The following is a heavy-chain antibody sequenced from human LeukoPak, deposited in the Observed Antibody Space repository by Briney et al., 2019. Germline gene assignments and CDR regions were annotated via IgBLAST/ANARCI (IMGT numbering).Heavy chain of an antibody. J-gene: IGHJ3*02. CDR3: ARETLINVDAFDI. CDR1: GFTFSSYA. D-gene: IGHD3-16*01. CDR2: ISGSGGST. V-gene: IGHV3-23*01. Sequence: GGSLRLSCAASGFTFSSYAMSWVRQAPGKGLDWVSAISGSGGSTYYADSVKGRFTISRDNSKNTLYLQMNSLRAEDTAVYYCARETLINVDAFDIWGQGTMVTVSS.